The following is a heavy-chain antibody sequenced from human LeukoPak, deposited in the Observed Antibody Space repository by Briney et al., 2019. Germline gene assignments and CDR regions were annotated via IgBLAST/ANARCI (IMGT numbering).Heavy chain of an antibody. CDR3: ARGVWFGESSLGY. V-gene: IGHV4-59*01. Sequence: SETLSLTCSVSGGSISSYHWSWIRQPPGKGLEWIGYIYYSGSTNYNPSLKSRVTISVDTSKSQFSLKLSSVTAADTAVYYCARGVWFGESSLGYWGQGTLVTVSS. CDR1: GGSISSYH. J-gene: IGHJ4*02. CDR2: IYYSGST. D-gene: IGHD3-10*01.